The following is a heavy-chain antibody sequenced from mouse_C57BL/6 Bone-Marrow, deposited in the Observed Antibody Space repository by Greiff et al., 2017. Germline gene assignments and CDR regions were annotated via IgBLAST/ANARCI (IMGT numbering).Heavy chain of an antibody. V-gene: IGHV2-5*01. CDR2: IWRGGST. J-gene: IGHJ2*01. D-gene: IGHD1-1*01. CDR1: GFSLTSYG. Sequence: VKLVESGPGLVQPSQSLSITCTVSGFSLTSYGVHWVRQSPGKGLEWLGVIWRGGSTDYNAAFMSRLSITKDNSKSQVFFKMNSLQADDTAIYYCAKNRAGSSYDYFDYWGQGTTLTVSS. CDR3: AKNRAGSSYDYFDY.